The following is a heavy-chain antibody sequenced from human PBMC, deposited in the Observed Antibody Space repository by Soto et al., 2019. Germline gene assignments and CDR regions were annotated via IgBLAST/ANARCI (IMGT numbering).Heavy chain of an antibody. CDR2: IYSFGNT. D-gene: IGHD3-10*01. V-gene: IGHV4-31*03. CDR1: GGSVSSGAFY. Sequence: QVQLQESGPGLVKPSQTLSLTCSVSGGSVSSGAFYWGWIRQSPGKGLECLGYIYSFGNTFYNPSLKSRVTISLDTSKNQFSLRLTSVIAADTAIYYCARVMGDGSGNFWWFGLWGQGTLVIVSS. J-gene: IGHJ5*02. CDR3: ARVMGDGSGNFWWFGL.